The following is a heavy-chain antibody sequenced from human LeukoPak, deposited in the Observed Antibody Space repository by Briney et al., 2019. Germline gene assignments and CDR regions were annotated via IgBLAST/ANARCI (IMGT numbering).Heavy chain of an antibody. V-gene: IGHV4-30-4*08. J-gene: IGHJ4*02. CDR3: ARRQWGSSNVDY. D-gene: IGHD7-27*01. CDR1: GGSISSGDHY. Sequence: KPSQTLSLTCTVSGGSISSGDHYWTWIRQPPGKGLEWIGYIHYSGSTYYNPSLKSRVTISIDKSKNQFSLKVSSLTAADTAVYYCARRQWGSSNVDYWGQGALVTVSS. CDR2: IHYSGST.